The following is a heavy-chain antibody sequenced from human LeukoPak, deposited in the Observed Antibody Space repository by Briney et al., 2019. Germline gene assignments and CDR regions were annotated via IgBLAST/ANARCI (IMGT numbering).Heavy chain of an antibody. D-gene: IGHD6-13*01. V-gene: IGHV1-8*01. J-gene: IGHJ4*02. Sequence: GASVKVSCKASGYTFINYDIMWVRQATGQGLEWMGWMNSNSGNTGYAQKFQGRVTMTRDTSTSTVYMELSSLRSEDTAVYYCARDHWYSSSWYPLDYWGQGTLVTVSS. CDR1: GYTFINYD. CDR2: MNSNSGNT. CDR3: ARDHWYSSSWYPLDY.